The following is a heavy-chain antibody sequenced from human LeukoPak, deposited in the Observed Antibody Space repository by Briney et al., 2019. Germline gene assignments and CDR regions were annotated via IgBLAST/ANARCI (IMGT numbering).Heavy chain of an antibody. D-gene: IGHD2-15*01. J-gene: IGHJ5*02. CDR1: GYTFGSYW. Sequence: GGSLRLSCAASGYTFGSYWMSWVRQAPGKGLEWVANIKQDGNEKYYGDSVKRGFTISRDNATNSLPLQMNSPRAEDTAVYYCARAGQAARAAGLNFDPWSQGTLVTVSS. CDR2: IKQDGNEK. CDR3: ARAGQAARAAGLNFDP. V-gene: IGHV3-7*01.